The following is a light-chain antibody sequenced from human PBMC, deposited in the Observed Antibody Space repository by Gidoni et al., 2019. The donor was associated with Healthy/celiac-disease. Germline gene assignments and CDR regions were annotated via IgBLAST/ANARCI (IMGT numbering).Light chain of an antibody. Sequence: PGQRVTISCSGSSSNIGSNTVHWYQQLPGTAPKLLIYSNNQRPSGVPDRFSGSKSGTSASLAISGLQSEDEADYYCAAWDDSLNGVVFGGGTKLTVL. V-gene: IGLV1-44*01. CDR1: SSNIGSNT. J-gene: IGLJ2*01. CDR2: SNN. CDR3: AAWDDSLNGVV.